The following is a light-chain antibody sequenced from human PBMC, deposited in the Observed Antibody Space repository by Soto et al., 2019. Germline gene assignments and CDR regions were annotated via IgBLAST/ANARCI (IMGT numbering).Light chain of an antibody. CDR2: DAS. V-gene: IGKV3-20*01. CDR3: QQSGSSPRT. Sequence: EIVLTQSPGTLSLSPGERATLSCRASQSVRNVYLAWYQQKPGQAPRRLIYDASNRATGIPDRFSGSGSGTDFTLTINRLEPEDFAVYYCQQSGSSPRTVGQGTKLEIK. CDR1: QSVRNVY. J-gene: IGKJ2*01.